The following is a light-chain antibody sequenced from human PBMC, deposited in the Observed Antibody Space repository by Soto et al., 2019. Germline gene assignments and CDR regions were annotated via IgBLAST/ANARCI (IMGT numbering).Light chain of an antibody. CDR3: QQYHSYPVT. J-gene: IGKJ4*01. CDR1: QGINNV. V-gene: IGKV1-16*02. Sequence: DIQMTQSPSSLSASVGDTFTITCRASQGINNVLAWFQQKPGKAPKSLIYGASSLQSGVPSKFSGSGSDTGFTLTISSLQPEDSATYFCQQYHSYPVTFGGGTKVEIK. CDR2: GAS.